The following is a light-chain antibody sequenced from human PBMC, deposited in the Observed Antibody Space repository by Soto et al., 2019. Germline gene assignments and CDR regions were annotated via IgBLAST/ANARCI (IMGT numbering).Light chain of an antibody. CDR2: SDD. Sequence: QSVLTQPPSASGTPGQRVTISCSGSSSNVGSNTVSWYQQLPGTAPKVLIYSDDQRPSGVPDRFSGSRSGSSASLAISGRQSGDGADNYCASGEDSLNVGVMGGGTKVTVL. J-gene: IGLJ3*02. V-gene: IGLV1-44*01. CDR3: ASGEDSLNVGV. CDR1: SSNVGSNT.